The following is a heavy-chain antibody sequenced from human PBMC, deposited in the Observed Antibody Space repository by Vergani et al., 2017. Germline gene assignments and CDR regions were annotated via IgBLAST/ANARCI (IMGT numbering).Heavy chain of an antibody. CDR2: IYPGDSDT. CDR1: GYSFTSYW. J-gene: IGHJ4*02. V-gene: IGHV5-51*01. CDR3: ARSYYDSNDYYDGSDY. D-gene: IGHD3-22*01. Sequence: EVQLVQSGAEVKKPGESLQISCKGSGYSFTSYWIGWVRQMPGKGLEWMGIIYPGDSDTRYSRSFQGQVTISADKSISTAYLQWSSLKASDTAMHYCARSYYDSNDYYDGSDYWGQGTLVTVSS.